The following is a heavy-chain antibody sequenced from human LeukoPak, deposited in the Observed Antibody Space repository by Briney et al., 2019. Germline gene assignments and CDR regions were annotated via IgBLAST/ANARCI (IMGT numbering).Heavy chain of an antibody. CDR3: AKGEWTFDY. CDR2: ITGGEST. D-gene: IGHD2-8*01. J-gene: IGHJ4*02. Sequence: GGSLRLSCAASGFTFSSYGMNWVRQAPGKGLQWVSAITGGESTYYADSVKGRFTISRDNSKNTVYLQMNSLRAEDTAVYYCAKGEWTFDYWGQGTLVTVSS. V-gene: IGHV3-23*01. CDR1: GFTFSSYG.